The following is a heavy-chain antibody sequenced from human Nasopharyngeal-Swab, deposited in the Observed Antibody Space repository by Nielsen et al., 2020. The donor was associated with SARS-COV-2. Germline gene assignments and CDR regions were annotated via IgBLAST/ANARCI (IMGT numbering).Heavy chain of an antibody. V-gene: IGHV3-30*14. Sequence: GGSLRLSCAASGFTFSSYAMHWVRQAPGKGMEWVAVISYDGSNKYYADSVKCRFTISRDNSKNTLYLQMNNLRTEDTAMYYCARPVFGVVSDAFDLWGQGTMVTVSS. J-gene: IGHJ3*01. CDR3: ARPVFGVVSDAFDL. CDR2: ISYDGSNK. D-gene: IGHD3-3*01. CDR1: GFTFSSYA.